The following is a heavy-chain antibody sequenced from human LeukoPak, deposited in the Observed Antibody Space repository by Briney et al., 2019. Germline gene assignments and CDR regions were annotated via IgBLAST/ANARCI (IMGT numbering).Heavy chain of an antibody. Sequence: KPSETLSLTCTVSGGSISSSSYYWGWIRQPPGKGLEWIGSIYYSGSTYYNPSLKSRVTISVDTSKNQFSLKLSSVTAADTAVYYGATAHHYFGSGSNPPPKYNWFDPWGQGTLVTVSS. CDR1: GGSISSSSYY. CDR2: IYYSGST. V-gene: IGHV4-39*01. J-gene: IGHJ5*02. CDR3: ATAHHYFGSGSNPPPKYNWFDP. D-gene: IGHD3-10*01.